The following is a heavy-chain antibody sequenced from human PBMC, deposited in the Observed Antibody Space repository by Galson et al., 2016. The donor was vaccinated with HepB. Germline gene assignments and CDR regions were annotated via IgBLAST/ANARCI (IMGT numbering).Heavy chain of an antibody. CDR1: GASFSSYS. Sequence: SETLSLTCAVYGASFSSYSWTWIRQPPGRGLEWIGEIDHRGVSHCNPSLKSRVTLPVDPSKTQFSLNVSSVTAADTAVYYCARGVGDYDFWSGNYLKGRFGPWGQGTLVTVSS. CDR3: ARGVGDYDFWSGNYLKGRFGP. V-gene: IGHV4-34*01. D-gene: IGHD3-3*01. J-gene: IGHJ5*02. CDR2: IDHRGVS.